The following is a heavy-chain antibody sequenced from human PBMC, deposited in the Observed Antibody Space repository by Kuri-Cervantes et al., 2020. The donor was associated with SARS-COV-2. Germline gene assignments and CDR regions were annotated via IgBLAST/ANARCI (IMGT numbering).Heavy chain of an antibody. D-gene: IGHD6-13*01. CDR2: INHSGST. V-gene: IGHV4-34*01. J-gene: IGHJ4*02. CDR1: GGSFSGYY. Sequence: GSLRLSCAVYGGSFSGYYWSWIRQPPGKGLEWIGEINHSGSTNYNPSLKSRVTTSVDTSKNQFSLKLSSVTAADTAVYYCAIAAAGNLAIDYWGQGTLVTVSS. CDR3: AIAAAGNLAIDY.